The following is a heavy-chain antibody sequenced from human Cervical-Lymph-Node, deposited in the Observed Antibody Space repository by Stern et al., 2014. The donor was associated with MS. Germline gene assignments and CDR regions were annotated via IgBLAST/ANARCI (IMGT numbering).Heavy chain of an antibody. CDR3: ARGGYGDYRGLDY. D-gene: IGHD4-17*01. V-gene: IGHV3-33*01. CDR1: GFAFNTFG. Sequence: DQLVESGGGVVQPGRSLRLSCAASGFAFNTFGMHWVRQAPGKGLEWVALTWYDGSKADYTDSVKGRFTISRDNSKNTLYLQMNSLRVEDTAVYYCARGGYGDYRGLDYWGQGTLVTVFS. CDR2: TWYDGSKA. J-gene: IGHJ4*02.